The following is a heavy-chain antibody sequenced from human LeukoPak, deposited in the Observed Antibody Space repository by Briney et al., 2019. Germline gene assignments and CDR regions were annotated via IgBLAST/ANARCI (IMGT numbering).Heavy chain of an antibody. V-gene: IGHV3-23*01. J-gene: IGHJ4*02. D-gene: IGHD6-19*01. CDR1: GFTFSSYA. CDR2: ISTSGGST. CDR3: AKRIAVAGTYYFDQ. Sequence: PGGSLRLSCAASGFTFSSYAMSWVRQAPGKGLEWVSAISTSGGSTYYADSVKGRFTISRDTSKNTLYLQMNSLRAEDTAVYYCAKRIAVAGTYYFDQWGQGTLVTVSS.